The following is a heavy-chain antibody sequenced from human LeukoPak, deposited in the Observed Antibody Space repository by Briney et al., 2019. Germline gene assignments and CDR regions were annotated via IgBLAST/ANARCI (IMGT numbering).Heavy chain of an antibody. J-gene: IGHJ4*02. CDR1: GYTFTSYA. Sequence: ASVKVSCKASGYTFTSYAMHWVRQAPGQRLEWMGWINAGNGNTKYSQKFQGRVTITRDTSASTAYMELSSLRSKDTAVYYCARGHVLLWFGELDYWGQGTLVTVSS. D-gene: IGHD3-10*01. CDR3: ARGHVLLWFGELDY. V-gene: IGHV1-3*01. CDR2: INAGNGNT.